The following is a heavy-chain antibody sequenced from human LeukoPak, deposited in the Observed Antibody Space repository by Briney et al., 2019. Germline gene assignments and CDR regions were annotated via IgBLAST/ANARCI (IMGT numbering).Heavy chain of an antibody. CDR2: INHSGST. V-gene: IGHV4-34*01. Sequence: PSETLSLTCAVYGGSFSGYYWSWIRQPPGKGLEWIGEINHSGSTNYNPSLKSRGTISVDTSKKQFSLKLSSVTAADTAVYYCARGSSLITMIVVVRGFDYWGQGTLVTVSS. D-gene: IGHD3-22*01. J-gene: IGHJ4*02. CDR1: GGSFSGYY. CDR3: ARGSSLITMIVVVRGFDY.